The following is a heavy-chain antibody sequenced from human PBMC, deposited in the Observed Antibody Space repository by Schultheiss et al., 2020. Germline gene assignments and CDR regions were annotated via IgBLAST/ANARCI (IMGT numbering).Heavy chain of an antibody. CDR3: ARGWWARYSSSWYAGYYYYYGMDV. V-gene: IGHV4-34*01. Sequence: SETLSLTCAVYGGSFSGYYWSWIRQPPGKGLEWIGEINHSGSTNYNPSLKSRVTISVDTSKNQFSLKLSSVTAADTAVYYCARGWWARYSSSWYAGYYYYYGMDVWGEGTTGTVSA. J-gene: IGHJ6*04. D-gene: IGHD6-13*01. CDR1: GGSFSGYY. CDR2: INHSGST.